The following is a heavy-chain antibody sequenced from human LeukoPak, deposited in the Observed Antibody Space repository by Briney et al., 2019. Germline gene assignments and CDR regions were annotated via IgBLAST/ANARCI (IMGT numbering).Heavy chain of an antibody. V-gene: IGHV3-20*04. D-gene: IGHD3-16*01. CDR2: INWNGGST. CDR1: GFTFDDYG. Sequence: PGGSLRLSCAASGFTFDDYGMSWVRQAPGKGLEWVSRINWNGGSTGYADSVKGRFTISRDNSKNTLYLQMNSLRAEDTAVYYCAKDDNYIRFLSWGQGTLVTVSS. J-gene: IGHJ5*02. CDR3: AKDDNYIRFLS.